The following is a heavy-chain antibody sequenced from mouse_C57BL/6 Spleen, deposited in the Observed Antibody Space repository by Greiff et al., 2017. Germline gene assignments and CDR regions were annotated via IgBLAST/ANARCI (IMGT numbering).Heavy chain of an antibody. V-gene: IGHV1-53*01. CDR2: INPSNGGT. D-gene: IGHD2-2*01. J-gene: IGHJ4*01. CDR1: GYTFTSYW. CDR3: ARWRLEDYAMDY. Sequence: QVQLQQSGTELVKPGASVKLSCKASGYTFTSYWMHWVKQRPGQGLEWIGNINPSNGGTNYNEKFKSKATLTVDKSSSTAYMQLSSLTSEDSAVYYCARWRLEDYAMDYWGQGTSVTVSS.